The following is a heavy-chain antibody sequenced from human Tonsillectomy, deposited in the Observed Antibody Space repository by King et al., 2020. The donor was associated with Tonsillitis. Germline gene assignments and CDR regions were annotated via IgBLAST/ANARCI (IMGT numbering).Heavy chain of an antibody. V-gene: IGHV3-30-3*01. CDR2: ISYDGSNK. J-gene: IGHJ4*02. CDR1: GFTFSSYA. Sequence: VQLVESGGGVVQPGRSLRLSCAASGFTFSSYAMHWVRQAPGKGLEWVAVISYDGSNKYYADSVKGRFTISRDNSKNTLYLQMNSLRAEDTAVYYCARESSIYDFWSGYYRGGFDYWGQGTLVTVSS. D-gene: IGHD3-3*01. CDR3: ARESSIYDFWSGYYRGGFDY.